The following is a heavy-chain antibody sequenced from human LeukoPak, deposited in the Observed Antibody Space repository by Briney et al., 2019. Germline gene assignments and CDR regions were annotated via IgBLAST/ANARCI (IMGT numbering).Heavy chain of an antibody. D-gene: IGHD6-6*01. CDR1: GVTFSPYG. V-gene: IGHV3-30*03. CDR2: RLYDGNNK. CDR3: AREHHPPIYQQLGGFVY. Sequence: GGSLRHSCAVSGVTFSPYGMHGVRQALGKGLDKVGVRLYDGNNKYCADSVKGRFTISRDNSKNTLYLQMNSLRAEDTAVYYCAREHHPPIYQQLGGFVYWGQGTLVTVSS. J-gene: IGHJ4*02.